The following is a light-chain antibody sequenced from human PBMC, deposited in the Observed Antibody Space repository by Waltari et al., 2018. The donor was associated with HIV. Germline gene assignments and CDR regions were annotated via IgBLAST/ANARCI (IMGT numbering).Light chain of an antibody. CDR3: ASWDASLSGHYV. CDR2: RNN. J-gene: IGLJ1*01. CDR1: SSNIGSNY. Sequence: QSVLTQPPSASGTPGQRVTISCSGSSSNIGSNYVYWYQQVPGTAPKLLLYRNNRRPSGVPDRFSGSKSGTSASLAISGRRSEDEADYYCASWDASLSGHYVFGPGTRVTVL. V-gene: IGLV1-47*01.